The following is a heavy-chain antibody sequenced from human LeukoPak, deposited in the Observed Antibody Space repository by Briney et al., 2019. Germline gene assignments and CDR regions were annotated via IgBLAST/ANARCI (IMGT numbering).Heavy chain of an antibody. CDR1: GFTFSSYA. CDR3: AECITIFGVASDAFDI. Sequence: GGSLRLSCAASGFTFSSYAMSWVRQAPGKGLEWVSAISGSGGSTYYADSVKGRFTISRDNSKNTLYLQMNSLRAEDTAVYYCAECITIFGVASDAFDIWGQGTMVTVSS. J-gene: IGHJ3*02. D-gene: IGHD3-3*01. V-gene: IGHV3-23*01. CDR2: ISGSGGST.